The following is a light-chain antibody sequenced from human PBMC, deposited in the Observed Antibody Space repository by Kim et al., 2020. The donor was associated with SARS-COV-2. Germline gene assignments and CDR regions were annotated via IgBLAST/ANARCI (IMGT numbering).Light chain of an antibody. J-gene: IGLJ3*02. Sequence: GQSITISCTGTSSDIGAYNYVSWYQQHPGKAPKLIIYDVTQRPSGVSNRFSASKSGDTASLTISGLQAEDEADYYCASYTTTITWVFGGGTQLTVL. CDR1: SSDIGAYNY. CDR2: DVT. CDR3: ASYTTTITWV. V-gene: IGLV2-14*03.